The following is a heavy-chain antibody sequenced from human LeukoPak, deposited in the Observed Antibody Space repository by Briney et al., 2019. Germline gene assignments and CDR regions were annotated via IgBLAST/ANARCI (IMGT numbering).Heavy chain of an antibody. CDR3: ARDSPSAGARGAAFDI. V-gene: IGHV3-72*01. D-gene: IGHD3-10*01. Sequence: SGRSLRLSCAASGFTVSSNYMSWVRHAPGEGLEWVGRIRKKANSYTTGCAHSVKGSFTISTDDSNNSVYLQMHSLKTEDTAVYFCARDSPSAGARGAAFDIWGQGTMVTVSS. CDR2: IRKKANSYTT. J-gene: IGHJ3*02. CDR1: GFTVSSNY.